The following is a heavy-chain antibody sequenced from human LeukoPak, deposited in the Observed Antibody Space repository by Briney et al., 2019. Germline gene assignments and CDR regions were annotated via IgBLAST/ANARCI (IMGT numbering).Heavy chain of an antibody. D-gene: IGHD3-16*01. CDR2: ISGSGGST. CDR1: GFTFSSYA. J-gene: IGHJ4*02. CDR3: AKWGLISQGPLHDDY. Sequence: GGSLRLSCAASGFTFSSYAMSWVRQAPGKGLEWVSAISGSGGSTYYADSVKGRFTISRDNSKTTLYLQMTSLRAEDTAVYYCAKWGLISQGPLHDDYWGQGTLVTVSS. V-gene: IGHV3-23*01.